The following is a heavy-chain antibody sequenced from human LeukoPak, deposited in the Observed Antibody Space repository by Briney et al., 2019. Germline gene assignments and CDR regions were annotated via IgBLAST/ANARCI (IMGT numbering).Heavy chain of an antibody. J-gene: IGHJ4*02. CDR2: MFSGGST. V-gene: IGHV3-53*01. CDR1: GFTVRSTF. CDR3: ARAQGALDY. Sequence: GGSLRLSCAGSGFTVRSTFMSWVRQAPAKGLEWVSAMFSGGSTYYADSVKGRFIISSDSSQNLVHLQMNSLTVEDTAVYYCARAQGALDYWGQGTLVTVSS. D-gene: IGHD1-26*01.